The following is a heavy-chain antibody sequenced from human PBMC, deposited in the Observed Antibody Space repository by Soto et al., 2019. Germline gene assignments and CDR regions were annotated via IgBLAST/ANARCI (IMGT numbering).Heavy chain of an antibody. D-gene: IGHD6-13*01. V-gene: IGHV4-59*01. CDR3: ATDAQPVQPWSLDL. CDR1: GGSISSYY. CDR2: IYYSGST. Sequence: QVQLQESGPGLVKPSETLSLTCTVSGGSISSYYWSWIRQPPGKGLEWIGYIYYSGSTNYNPSLKRRVTILVATSKNPLFLELSFVTAADTCLSACATDAQPVQPWSLDLWGRGTLVTVSS. J-gene: IGHJ2*01.